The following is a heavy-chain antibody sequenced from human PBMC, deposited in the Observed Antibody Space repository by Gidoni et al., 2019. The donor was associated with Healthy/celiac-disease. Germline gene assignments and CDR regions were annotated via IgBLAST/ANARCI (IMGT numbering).Heavy chain of an antibody. CDR3: AHTREDYGAGVVFDY. CDR2: IYWDDDK. Sequence: QITLKESGPTLVKPAQTLTLTCTFSGFSLSTSGVGVGWIRQPPGKALEWLALIYWDDDKRYSPSLKSRLTITKDTSKNQVVLTMTNMDPVDTATYYCAHTREDYGAGVVFDYWGQGTLVTVSS. J-gene: IGHJ4*02. D-gene: IGHD4-17*01. V-gene: IGHV2-5*02. CDR1: GFSLSTSGVG.